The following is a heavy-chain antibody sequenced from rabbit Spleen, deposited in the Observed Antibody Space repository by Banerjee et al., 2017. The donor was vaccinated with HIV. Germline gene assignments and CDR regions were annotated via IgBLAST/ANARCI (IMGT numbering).Heavy chain of an antibody. Sequence: QSLEESGGGLVKPEGSLTLTCKASGFDLSSYYWMCWVRQAPGKGLELIACIYTSGGNTFYANWAKGRFTGSKTAPTTVTLQMTSLTAADTATYFWARAIPAAGSGAYIDGYFNLWGPGTLVTVS. D-gene: IGHD8-1*01. CDR1: GFDLSSYYW. J-gene: IGHJ4*01. V-gene: IGHV1S40*01. CDR2: IYTSGGNT. CDR3: ARAIPAAGSGAYIDGYFNL.